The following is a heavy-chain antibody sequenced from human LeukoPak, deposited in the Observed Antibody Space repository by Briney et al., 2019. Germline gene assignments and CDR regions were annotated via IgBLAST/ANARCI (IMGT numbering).Heavy chain of an antibody. V-gene: IGHV1-69*08. CDR1: GDTFSTYT. Sequence: SVKVSCKASGDTFSTYTVTWVRQAPGQGLEWMGGVIPILGTPNYAQKFQGRVTITADKSTTTVSIDLRSLRSDDTAVYYCARIERGGVLVVWGPGTLVIVSS. CDR2: VIPILGTP. D-gene: IGHD3-16*01. J-gene: IGHJ4*02. CDR3: ARIERGGVLVV.